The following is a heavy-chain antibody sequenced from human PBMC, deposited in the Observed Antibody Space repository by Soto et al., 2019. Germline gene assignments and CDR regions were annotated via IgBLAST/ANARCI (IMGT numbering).Heavy chain of an antibody. CDR1: GFTFPTYG. CDR2: ISYGGIGK. V-gene: IGHV3-30*03. Sequence: QVQLVESGGGGSQPGGSLRPSLPGPGFTFPTYGIYGARQVPGKGLEWVAFISYGGIGKNYGGPVKARFTTSRDSSKNTLYLQMDSLSSEDTAVYYCGRGSYRGGYDLDVWGRGTTVTVSS. D-gene: IGHD5-18*01. J-gene: IGHJ6*02. CDR3: GRGSYRGGYDLDV.